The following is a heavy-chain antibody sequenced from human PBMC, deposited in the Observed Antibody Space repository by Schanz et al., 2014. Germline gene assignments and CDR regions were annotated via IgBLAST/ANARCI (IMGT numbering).Heavy chain of an antibody. CDR3: AKDVDFWSGYYLDY. Sequence: EVQLVQSGGGLVQPGGSLRLSCAASGFTFSRYWMQWVRQAPGKGLVWVSRIYMDGSNHYYPDSVKGRFTISRDNSKNTLYLQMNSLRSEDTAVYYCAKDVDFWSGYYLDYWGQGTLVTVSS. CDR2: IYMDGSNH. V-gene: IGHV3-74*01. D-gene: IGHD3-3*01. CDR1: GFTFSRYW. J-gene: IGHJ4*02.